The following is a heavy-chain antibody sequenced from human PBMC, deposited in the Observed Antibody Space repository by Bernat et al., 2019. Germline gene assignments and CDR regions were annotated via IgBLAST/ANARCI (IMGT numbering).Heavy chain of an antibody. J-gene: IGHJ4*02. CDR2: INHSGST. V-gene: IGHV4-34*01. D-gene: IGHD2-15*01. Sequence: QVQLQQWGAGLLKPSETLSLTCAVYGGSFSGYYWSWIRQPPGKGLEWIGEINHSGSTNYNPSLKSRVTISVDTSKNQFSLKLSSVTAADTAVYYCARASSDCSGGSYYSGADYWGQGTLVTVSS. CDR1: GGSFSGYY. CDR3: ARASSDCSGGSYYSGADY.